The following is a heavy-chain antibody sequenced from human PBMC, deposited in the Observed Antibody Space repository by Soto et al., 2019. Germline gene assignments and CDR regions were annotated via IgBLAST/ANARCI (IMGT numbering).Heavy chain of an antibody. CDR1: GGSISSSNYY. CDR3: VRLIGNSWLDS. CDR2: IYHTGET. Sequence: PSETLSLTCSVSGGSISSSNYYWAWIRQPPGKGLEWIGGIYHTGETYYNPSLTPRVTLSVDTSNNQLSLHLNSVTPDDTAVYYCVRLIGNSWLDSWGQGTLVTVSS. V-gene: IGHV4-39*01. J-gene: IGHJ5*01.